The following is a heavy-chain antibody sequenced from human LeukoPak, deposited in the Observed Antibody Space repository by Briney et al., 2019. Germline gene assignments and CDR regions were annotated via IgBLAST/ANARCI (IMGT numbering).Heavy chain of an antibody. D-gene: IGHD2/OR15-2a*01. V-gene: IGHV4-34*01. Sequence: PSETLSLTCAVYGESFSGYYWNWIRQPPGKGLEWIGEINHSGSTNYNPSLESRVTISVDTSKNQFSLKLSSVTAADTAVYYCARHLFSERYFDLWGRGALVTVSS. CDR3: ARHLFSERYFDL. CDR2: INHSGST. J-gene: IGHJ2*01. CDR1: GESFSGYY.